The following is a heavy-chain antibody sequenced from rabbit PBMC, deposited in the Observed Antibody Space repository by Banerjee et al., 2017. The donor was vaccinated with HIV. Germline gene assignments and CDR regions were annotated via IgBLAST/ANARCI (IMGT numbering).Heavy chain of an antibody. Sequence: QLEESGGGLVKPEGSLTLTCTASGFSLSNKYVMCWVRQAPGKGLEWIACINTSTANAVYASWAKGRFTISKTSSTTVTLQMTSLTAADTAYYFCARGSAYAGAGYALWGQGTLVTVS. CDR1: GFSLSNKYV. V-gene: IGHV1S45*01. D-gene: IGHD4-2*01. CDR3: ARGSAYAGAGYAL. J-gene: IGHJ6*01. CDR2: INTSTANA.